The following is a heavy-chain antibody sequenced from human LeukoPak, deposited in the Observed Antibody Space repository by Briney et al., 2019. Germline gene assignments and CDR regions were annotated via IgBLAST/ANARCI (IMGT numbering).Heavy chain of an antibody. Sequence: ASVKVSCKASGYTFTSYGISWVRQAPGQGLEWMGWINPNSGGTNYAQKFQGRVTMTRDTFISTAYMELSSLTSDDTAVYYCARSYSSGWSHFDYWGQGTLVTVSS. V-gene: IGHV1-2*02. CDR2: INPNSGGT. J-gene: IGHJ4*02. CDR1: GYTFTSYG. D-gene: IGHD6-19*01. CDR3: ARSYSSGWSHFDY.